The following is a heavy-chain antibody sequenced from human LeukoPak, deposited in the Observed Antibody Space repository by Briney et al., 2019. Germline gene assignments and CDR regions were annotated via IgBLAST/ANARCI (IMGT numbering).Heavy chain of an antibody. V-gene: IGHV3-7*01. CDR3: ARSIGGYYFDY. D-gene: IGHD1-26*01. Sequence: QAGGSLRLSCAASGFTFSSYWMSWVRQAPGKGLEWVANIKQDGSEKYYVDSVKGRFTTSRDNAKNSLYLQMNSLRAEDTAVYYCARSIGGYYFDYWGQGTLVTVSS. CDR2: IKQDGSEK. J-gene: IGHJ4*02. CDR1: GFTFSSYW.